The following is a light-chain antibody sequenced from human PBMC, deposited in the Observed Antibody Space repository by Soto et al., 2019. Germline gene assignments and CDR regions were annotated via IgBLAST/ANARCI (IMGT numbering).Light chain of an antibody. Sequence: DIVLTQSPATLSLSPGDPATLSCRANQRIGDYLAWYQQKPGQSPRLLIYDASTRAAGTPARFAGSGSDSDYTLTISSLQPEDFAVYYCQQRYVWPITFGQGTRLEIK. CDR2: DAS. CDR3: QQRYVWPIT. J-gene: IGKJ5*01. CDR1: QRIGDY. V-gene: IGKV3-11*01.